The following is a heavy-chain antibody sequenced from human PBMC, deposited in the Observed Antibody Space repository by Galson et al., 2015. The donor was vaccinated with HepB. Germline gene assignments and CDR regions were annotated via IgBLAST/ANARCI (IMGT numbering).Heavy chain of an antibody. CDR3: ARRYYGDFVNWIDP. J-gene: IGHJ5*02. CDR1: GASISTGSYF. D-gene: IGHD4-17*01. Sequence: ETLSLTCTVSGASISTGSYFWDWIRQPPGKGLDWIGSISYSGITYYNLSLKSRVTISVDTSKNQFSLSLTSLTAADTAMYYCARRYYGDFVNWIDPWGQGTLVTVSS. V-gene: IGHV4-39*01. CDR2: ISYSGIT.